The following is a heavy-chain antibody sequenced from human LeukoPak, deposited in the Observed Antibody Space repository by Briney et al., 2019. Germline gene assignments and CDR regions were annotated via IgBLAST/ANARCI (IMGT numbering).Heavy chain of an antibody. V-gene: IGHV3-48*04. CDR1: GITFSSYS. CDR3: ARDRVGATIWFDP. J-gene: IGHJ5*02. D-gene: IGHD1-26*01. CDR2: ISSSGSTK. Sequence: GGSLRLSCGASGITFSSYSMNWVRQAPGKGLEWVSYISSSGSTKYYADSVKGRFTISRDNAKNSLYLQMNSLRAEDTAVYYCARDRVGATIWFDPWGQGTLVTVSS.